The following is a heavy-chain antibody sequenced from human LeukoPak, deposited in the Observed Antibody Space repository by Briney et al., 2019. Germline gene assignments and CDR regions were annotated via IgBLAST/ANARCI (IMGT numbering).Heavy chain of an antibody. J-gene: IGHJ6*04. Sequence: GGSLRLSCAASGFTFSSYSMNWVRQAPGKGLEWVSSISSSSSYIYYADSVKGRFTISRDNAKNSLYLQMNSLRAEDTAVYYCARDGARGTYCYGMDVWGKGTTVTVSS. CDR1: GFTFSSYS. CDR3: ARDGARGTYCYGMDV. D-gene: IGHD3-16*01. V-gene: IGHV3-21*01. CDR2: ISSSSSYI.